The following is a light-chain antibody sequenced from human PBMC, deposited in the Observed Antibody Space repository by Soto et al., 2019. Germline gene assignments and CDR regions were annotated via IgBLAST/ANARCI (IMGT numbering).Light chain of an antibody. V-gene: IGKV1-39*01. J-gene: IGKJ3*01. Sequence: DIQMTQSPSSLSASVGDRVTITCRASQTFSTYLNWYQQKPGKAPKLLIYAASSLQSGVPSRFSGSGSGTDFTLTISSLQPEDFATYYCQQSYSAPFFGPGTKVDI. CDR3: QQSYSAPF. CDR2: AAS. CDR1: QTFSTY.